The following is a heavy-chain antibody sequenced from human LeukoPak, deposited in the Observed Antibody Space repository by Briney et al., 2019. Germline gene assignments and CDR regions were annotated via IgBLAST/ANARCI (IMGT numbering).Heavy chain of an antibody. CDR3: AKGTGDTAYYFDF. J-gene: IGHJ4*02. D-gene: IGHD7-27*01. V-gene: IGHV3-30-3*01. CDR1: GFTFSTYS. CDR2: MSYDGSNK. Sequence: PGGSLRLSCAASGFTFSTYSMHWVRQAPGKGLQWVAVMSYDGSNKYYADSVKGRFTISRDNSENTLYLQMSGLRAEDTAIYYCAKGTGDTAYYFDFWGQGVLVTVSS.